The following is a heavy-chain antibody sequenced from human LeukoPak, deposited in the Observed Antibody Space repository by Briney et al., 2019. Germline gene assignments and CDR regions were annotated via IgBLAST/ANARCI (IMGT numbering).Heavy chain of an antibody. CDR2: IIPILDTT. V-gene: IGHV1-69*11. CDR1: GDTYSSYA. Sequence: ASVKVSCKASGDTYSSYAISWVRQVPGQGLEWMGRIIPILDTTHYAQKLEGRVTITADESTSTAYMDMSSLRSEDTAVYYCARDLRGYSYGSFDYWGQGTLVTVSS. D-gene: IGHD5-18*01. J-gene: IGHJ4*02. CDR3: ARDLRGYSYGSFDY.